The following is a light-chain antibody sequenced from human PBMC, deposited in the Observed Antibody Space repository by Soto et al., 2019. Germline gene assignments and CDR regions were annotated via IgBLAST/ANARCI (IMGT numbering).Light chain of an antibody. CDR3: EQTYSTPVT. J-gene: IGKJ5*01. CDR1: QKINNY. CDR2: GAF. Sequence: DIQMTQSPSSLSASVGDRVTVTCRTSQKINNYLNWYQQKPGKAPKLLIYGAFSVQSGVPLRFSGSGSGTEFTLTISSLQPEDFAIYYGEQTYSTPVTFGQGTRLEIK. V-gene: IGKV1-39*01.